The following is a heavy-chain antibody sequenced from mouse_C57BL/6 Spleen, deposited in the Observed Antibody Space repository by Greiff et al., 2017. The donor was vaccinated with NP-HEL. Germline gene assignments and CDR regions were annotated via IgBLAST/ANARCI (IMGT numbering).Heavy chain of an antibody. CDR2: ISSGSSTI. V-gene: IGHV5-17*01. D-gene: IGHD1-2*01. CDR1: GFTFSDYG. Sequence: EVMLVESGGGLVKPGGSLKLSCAASGFTFSDYGMHWVRQAPEKGLEWVAYISSGSSTIYYADKVKGRFTISRDNAKNTLYLQMTSLRSEDTAMYYCARRRHYDDAMDYWGQGTSVTVSS. J-gene: IGHJ4*01. CDR3: ARRRHYDDAMDY.